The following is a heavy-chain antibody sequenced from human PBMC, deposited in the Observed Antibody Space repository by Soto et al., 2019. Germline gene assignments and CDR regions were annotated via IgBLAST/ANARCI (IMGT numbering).Heavy chain of an antibody. J-gene: IGHJ4*02. D-gene: IGHD3-22*01. CDR3: AGLYHYDSSGYYDY. CDR1: GNSFTTYY. Sequence: ASVKVSCKASGNSFTTYYMHWVRQAPGQGLEWMGIINPSGGRTTYAQKFQGRVTMTRDTSTSAFHMELSSLTSEDTAVFYCAGLYHYDSSGYYDYWGQGTLVTVSS. V-gene: IGHV1-46*01. CDR2: INPSGGRT.